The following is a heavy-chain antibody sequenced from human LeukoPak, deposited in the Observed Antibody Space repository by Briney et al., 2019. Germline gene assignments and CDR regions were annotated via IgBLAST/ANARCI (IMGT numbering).Heavy chain of an antibody. V-gene: IGHV3-23*01. CDR2: ISGSGGST. Sequence: GGSLRLSCAASGFTFSSYGMNWVRQAPGEGLEWVSTISGSGGSTYYADSVKGRFTISRDNSKNTLYLQMNSLRAEDTAVYYCAKDQATAMIVVVITLFDYWGQGTLVTVSS. CDR3: AKDQATAMIVVVITLFDY. J-gene: IGHJ4*02. CDR1: GFTFSSYG. D-gene: IGHD3-22*01.